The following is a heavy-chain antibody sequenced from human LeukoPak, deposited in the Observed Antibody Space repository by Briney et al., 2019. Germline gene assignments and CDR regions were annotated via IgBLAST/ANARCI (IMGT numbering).Heavy chain of an antibody. CDR1: GGTFSNYA. V-gene: IGHV1-2*02. D-gene: IGHD2-2*01. CDR3: ARVRTAAIGPPFDY. CDR2: INPNSGGT. J-gene: IGHJ4*02. Sequence: ASVKVSCKASGGTFSNYAVTWVRQAPGQGLEWMGWINPNSGGTNYAQKFQGRVTMTRDTSISTAYMELSRLRSDDTAVYYCARVRTAAIGPPFDYWGQGTLVTVSS.